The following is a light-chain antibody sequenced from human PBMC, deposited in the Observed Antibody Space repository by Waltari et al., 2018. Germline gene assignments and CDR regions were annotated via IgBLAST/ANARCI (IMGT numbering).Light chain of an antibody. CDR3: QQRSSWTPHT. CDR1: QSVGKY. CDR2: CAS. V-gene: IGKV3-11*01. Sequence: EIGLAQSPATLSFSSGGTSTLLFRASQSVGKYLAWYQQKPGQAPRLLIYCASNRATGIPDRFSGSGSGTDFTLTISSLKPEDFALYYCQQRSSWTPHTFGQGARLEIK. J-gene: IGKJ2*01.